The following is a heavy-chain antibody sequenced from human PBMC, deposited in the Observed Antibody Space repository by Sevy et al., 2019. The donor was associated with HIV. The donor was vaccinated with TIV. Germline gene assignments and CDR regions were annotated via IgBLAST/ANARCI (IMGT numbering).Heavy chain of an antibody. J-gene: IGHJ4*02. Sequence: GGSLRLSCAASGFTFSNAWMSWVRQAPGKGLEWVGRIKSKTDGGTTDYAAPVKGRFTISRDDSKNTLYLQMNSLKTQEHAVYYRTTARWRDTMVRGVRFSVGYWGQGNLVTVSS. V-gene: IGHV3-15*01. CDR2: IKSKTDGGTT. CDR3: TTARWRDTMVRGVRFSVGY. D-gene: IGHD3-10*01. CDR1: GFTFSNAW.